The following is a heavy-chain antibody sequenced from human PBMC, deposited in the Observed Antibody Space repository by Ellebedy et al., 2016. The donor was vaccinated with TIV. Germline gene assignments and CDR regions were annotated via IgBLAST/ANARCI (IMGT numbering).Heavy chain of an antibody. Sequence: GESLKISXSASGFTFSSHAMSWVRQAPGKGLEWVSGITRSGDRMHYADSVKGRFTISRDNSKNTLYVQMNNLRAEDTAVYYCAKGDGRGSFSELHYWGQGTLVTVPS. J-gene: IGHJ4*02. CDR1: GFTFSSHA. D-gene: IGHD3-10*02. CDR3: AKGDGRGSFSELHY. CDR2: ITRSGDRM. V-gene: IGHV3-23*01.